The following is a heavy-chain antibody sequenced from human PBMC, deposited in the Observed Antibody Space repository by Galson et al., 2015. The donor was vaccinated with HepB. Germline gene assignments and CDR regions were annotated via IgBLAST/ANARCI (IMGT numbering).Heavy chain of an antibody. V-gene: IGHV3-21*01. D-gene: IGHD2-2*01. CDR1: GFTFSSYS. J-gene: IGHJ4*02. Sequence: SLRLSCAASGFTFSSYSMNWVRQAPGKGLEWVSSISSSSSYIYYADSVKGRFTISRDNARNSLYLQMNSLRAEDTAVYYCASVYCSSTSYYLYYFDYWGQGTLVTVSS. CDR3: ASVYCSSTSYYLYYFDY. CDR2: ISSSSSYI.